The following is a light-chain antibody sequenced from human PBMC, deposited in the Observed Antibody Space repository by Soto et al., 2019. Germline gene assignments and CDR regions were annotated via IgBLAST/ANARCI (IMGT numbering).Light chain of an antibody. CDR1: SRDVGTYNY. CDR3: CSYAGGYTHAV. CDR2: DVS. J-gene: IGLJ2*01. Sequence: QSVLTQPRSVSGPPGQSVSISCSGTSRDVGTYNYVSWYQQHPGKAPKLMIYDVSKRPSGVPDRFSGSKSGNTASLTISGLQAEDEADYYCCSYAGGYTHAVFXGRTKVTVL. V-gene: IGLV2-11*01.